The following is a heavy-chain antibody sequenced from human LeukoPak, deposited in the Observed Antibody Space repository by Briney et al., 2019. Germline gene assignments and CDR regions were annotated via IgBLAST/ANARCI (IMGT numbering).Heavy chain of an antibody. J-gene: IGHJ4*02. Sequence: SSETLSLTCIVSGGSIGSYYWSWIRQPPRKGLEWIGHIYYSGSTDYNPSLRSRVTISVDTSKNQFSLRLSSVTAADTAVYYCARDRSDGSGYYGYYFDCWGQGTLVSVSS. CDR3: ARDRSDGSGYYGYYFDC. CDR2: IYYSGST. D-gene: IGHD3-22*01. CDR1: GGSIGSYY. V-gene: IGHV4-59*01.